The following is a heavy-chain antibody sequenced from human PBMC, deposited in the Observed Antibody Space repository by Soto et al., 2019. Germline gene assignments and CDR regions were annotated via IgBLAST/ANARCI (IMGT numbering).Heavy chain of an antibody. V-gene: IGHV3-74*01. CDR1: GFTFNYYW. J-gene: IGHJ6*02. CDR3: AGGDEGSLDL. D-gene: IGHD2-21*02. Sequence: EVQLVESEGGLVQRGGSLRLSCAASGFTFNYYWMHWVRQAPGQGLVWVSHIHSDGSSTTYADSVKGRFTISRDNAQDRLYLQLRSLRAEETAVYYCAGGDEGSLDLWGQGTTVVFSS. CDR2: IHSDGSST.